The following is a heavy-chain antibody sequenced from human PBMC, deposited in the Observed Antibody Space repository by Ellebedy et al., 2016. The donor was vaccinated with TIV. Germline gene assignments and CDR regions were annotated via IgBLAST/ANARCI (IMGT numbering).Heavy chain of an antibody. Sequence: GESLKISCAASGFTFSSYAMHWVRQAPGKGLEWVAVISYDGSNKYYADSVKGRFTISRDNSKNTLYLQMNSLRAEDTAVYYCARMYFNGYYFDYWGQGTLVTVSS. D-gene: IGHD2-8*01. CDR3: ARMYFNGYYFDY. J-gene: IGHJ4*02. CDR1: GFTFSSYA. CDR2: ISYDGSNK. V-gene: IGHV3-30-3*01.